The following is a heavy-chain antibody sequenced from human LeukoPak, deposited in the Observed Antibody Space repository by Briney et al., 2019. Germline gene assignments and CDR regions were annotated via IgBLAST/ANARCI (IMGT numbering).Heavy chain of an antibody. J-gene: IGHJ4*02. CDR2: VYDENGGT. CDR1: GGSISDAY. D-gene: IGHD6-6*01. CDR3: ATNALLVPSTFDS. Sequence: TSETLSLTCSVSGGSISDAYWSWVRQSPGNQMEWIGYVYDENGGTNYNPSLKSRVSISLDTSKEQFSLTMKSVTAADTAVYYCATNALLVPSTFDSWGRGTLVTVSS. V-gene: IGHV4-4*08.